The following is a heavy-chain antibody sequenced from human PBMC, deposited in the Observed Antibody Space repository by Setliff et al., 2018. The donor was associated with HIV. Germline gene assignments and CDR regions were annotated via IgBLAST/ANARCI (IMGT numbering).Heavy chain of an antibody. D-gene: IGHD2-21*01. CDR2: ISSSGAHI. Sequence: GSLRLSCAASEFTFSSYSMNWVRQAPGKGLEWVASISSSGAHIFYADSLKGRFTISRDDAKNSLYLQMNSLRAEDTAVYYCAKGGHYSHFDYWGQGSQVTVSS. CDR1: EFTFSSYS. J-gene: IGHJ4*02. V-gene: IGHV3-21*04. CDR3: AKGGHYSHFDY.